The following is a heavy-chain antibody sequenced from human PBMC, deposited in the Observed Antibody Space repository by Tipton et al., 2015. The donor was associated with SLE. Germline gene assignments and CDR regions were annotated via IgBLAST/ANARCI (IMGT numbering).Heavy chain of an antibody. V-gene: IGHV3-30*02. CDR2: IQYDGSTK. CDR1: GFGFSDYA. D-gene: IGHD1-26*01. Sequence: SLRLSCAAPGFGFSDYAMFWVRQAPGKGLEWVAFIQYDGSTKSYADSVKGRFTISRDNSKNILYLQMNSLRAEDTSLYYCANIGGSGSYWGYFDNWGQGTLVTVSS. J-gene: IGHJ4*02. CDR3: ANIGGSGSYWGYFDN.